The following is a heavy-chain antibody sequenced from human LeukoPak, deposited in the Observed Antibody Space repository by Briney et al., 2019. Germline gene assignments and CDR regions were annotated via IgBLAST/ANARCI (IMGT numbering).Heavy chain of an antibody. J-gene: IGHJ4*02. CDR2: IRSDGSNK. D-gene: IGHD6-19*01. Sequence: GGSLRLFCAGSGFSFSSYGMHWVRQAPGKGLEWMAFIRSDGSNKYYADSVKGRFTISRDNSKNTLYPQMNSLRAEDTAVYYCARILDSAWGELGYWGQGTLVTVSS. V-gene: IGHV3-30*02. CDR1: GFSFSSYG. CDR3: ARILDSAWGELGY.